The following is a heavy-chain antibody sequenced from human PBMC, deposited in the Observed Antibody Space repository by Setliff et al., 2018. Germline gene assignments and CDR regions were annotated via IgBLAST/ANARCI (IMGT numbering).Heavy chain of an antibody. CDR2: VNPGGLTS. Sequence: ASVKVSCKTSGYYFTSHYMHWVRQAPGQGLEWMGIVNPGGLTSSSTQKFEGRVTMTRDTSTSTVYMELSSLRSDDTAIYFCARAGLASAGRKGIFDHWGQGTLVTVS. V-gene: IGHV1-46*01. CDR1: GYYFTSHY. CDR3: ARAGLASAGRKGIFDH. J-gene: IGHJ4*02. D-gene: IGHD6-13*01.